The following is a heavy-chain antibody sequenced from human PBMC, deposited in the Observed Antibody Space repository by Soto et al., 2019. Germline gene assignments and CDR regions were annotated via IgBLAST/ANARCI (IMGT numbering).Heavy chain of an antibody. CDR2: INHSGST. D-gene: IGHD3-10*01. J-gene: IGHJ2*01. CDR3: AREVPPRYFDL. V-gene: IGHV4-34*01. Sequence: QVRLQQWGAGLLKPSETLPLTCAVYGGSFSDYYWSWIRQPPGKGLEWIGEINHSGSTNYNPFLKGRVTISVHPSQNPFSLKLESVTAADTAVYFCAREVPPRYFDLWGRGTPVTVSS. CDR1: GGSFSDYY.